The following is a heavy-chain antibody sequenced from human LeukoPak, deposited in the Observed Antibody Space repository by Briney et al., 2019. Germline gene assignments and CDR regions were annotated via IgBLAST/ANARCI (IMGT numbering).Heavy chain of an antibody. J-gene: IGHJ4*02. V-gene: IGHV4-59*01. CDR1: GGSISSYY. Sequence: TSSETLSLTCTASGGSISSYYWSWIRQPPGKGLEWIGYIYYSGSTNYNPSLKSRVTISVDTSKNQFSLKLSSVTAADTAVCYCARVKQQWLGELDYWGQGTLVTVSS. CDR3: ARVKQQWLGELDY. CDR2: IYYSGST. D-gene: IGHD6-19*01.